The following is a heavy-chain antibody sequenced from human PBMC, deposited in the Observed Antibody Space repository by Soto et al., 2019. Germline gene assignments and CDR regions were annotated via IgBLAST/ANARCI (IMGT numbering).Heavy chain of an antibody. CDR1: GGSISSGGYY. V-gene: IGHV4-31*03. CDR2: IYYSGST. D-gene: IGHD2-15*01. Sequence: QVQLQESGPGLVKPSQTLSLTCTVSGGSISSGGYYWSWIRQHPGKGLEWIGYIYYSGSTYYNPSLKSRVTISGDTSKNQFSLKRSSVTAADTAVYYCASGSDCSGGSCYSLTLNSWGQGTLVTVSS. CDR3: ASGSDCSGGSCYSLTLNS. J-gene: IGHJ4*02.